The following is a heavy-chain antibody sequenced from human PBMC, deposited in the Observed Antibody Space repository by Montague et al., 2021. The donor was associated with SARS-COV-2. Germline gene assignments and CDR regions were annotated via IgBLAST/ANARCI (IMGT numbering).Heavy chain of an antibody. D-gene: IGHD2-15*01. Sequence: ETLSLTCTVSGGSISSSSYYWGWIRQPPGKGLEWVSSISGNGGETYYADSVKGRLTTSRDNSKDTLYLQMNSLRAEDTATYYCAKAGFCSGGSCWGQGTPVTVS. CDR3: AKAGFCSGGSC. J-gene: IGHJ4*02. V-gene: IGHV3-23*01. CDR2: ISGNGGET. CDR1: GGSISSSSYY.